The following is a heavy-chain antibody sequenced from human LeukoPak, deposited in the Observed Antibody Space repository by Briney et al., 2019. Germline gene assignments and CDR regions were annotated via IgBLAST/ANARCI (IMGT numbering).Heavy chain of an antibody. CDR2: ISYDGSNK. V-gene: IGHV3-30-3*01. CDR1: GFTFSSYA. Sequence: GGSLRLSCAASGFTFSSYAMHWVRQAPGKGLEWVAVISYDGSNKYYADSVKGRFTISRDNSKNTLYLQMNSLRAEDTAVYYCAKDITGINDPWGQGTLVTVSS. CDR3: AKDITGINDP. J-gene: IGHJ5*02. D-gene: IGHD1-20*01.